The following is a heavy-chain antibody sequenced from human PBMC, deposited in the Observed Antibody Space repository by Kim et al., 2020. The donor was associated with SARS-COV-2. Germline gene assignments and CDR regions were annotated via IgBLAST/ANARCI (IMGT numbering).Heavy chain of an antibody. Sequence: ASVKVSCKASGYTFTSYYMNWVRQAPGQGLEWMGWMNPNSGNTGYAQKFQGRVTMTRNTSISTAYMELSSLRSEDTAVYYCARGGMGRWWDAFDIWGQGTMVTVSS. CDR2: MNPNSGNT. CDR1: GYTFTSYY. V-gene: IGHV1-8*02. J-gene: IGHJ3*02. CDR3: ARGGMGRWWDAFDI. D-gene: IGHD2-8*02.